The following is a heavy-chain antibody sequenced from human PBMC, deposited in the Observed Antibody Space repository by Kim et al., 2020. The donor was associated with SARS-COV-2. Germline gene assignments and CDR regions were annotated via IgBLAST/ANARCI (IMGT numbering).Heavy chain of an antibody. Sequence: TYYADSVNGRFTISRDNSKNTLYLQMNSLRAEDTAVYYCAKDGGFGLFDYWGQGTLVTVSS. J-gene: IGHJ4*02. CDR2: T. D-gene: IGHD3-10*01. V-gene: IGHV3-23*01. CDR3: AKDGGFGLFDY.